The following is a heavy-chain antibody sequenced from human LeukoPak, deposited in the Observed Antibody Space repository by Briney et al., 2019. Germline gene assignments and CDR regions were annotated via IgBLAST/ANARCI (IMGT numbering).Heavy chain of an antibody. Sequence: PGGSLRLSCAASGFTFSSYAMSWVRQAPGKGLEWVAVISYDGSNKYYADSVKGRFTISRDNSKNTLYLQMNSLRAEDTAVYYCARDEPDYGDYGLFDYWGQGTLVTVSS. D-gene: IGHD4-17*01. V-gene: IGHV3-30*04. CDR2: ISYDGSNK. CDR3: ARDEPDYGDYGLFDY. CDR1: GFTFSSYA. J-gene: IGHJ4*02.